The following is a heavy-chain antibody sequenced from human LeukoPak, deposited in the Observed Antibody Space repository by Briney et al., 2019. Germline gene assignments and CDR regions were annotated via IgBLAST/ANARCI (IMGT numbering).Heavy chain of an antibody. D-gene: IGHD3-16*01. CDR1: GFTINVYT. CDR2: ISYDGSKT. V-gene: IGHV3-30*04. Sequence: GGSLRLSCTASGFTINVYTMVWVRQAPGKGPEWVAVISYDGSKTYYGDSVEGRFTISRDNSKNTLWLQMNSLRVEDTAIYYCARDWGIDTWGQGTLVTVSS. J-gene: IGHJ5*02. CDR3: ARDWGIDT.